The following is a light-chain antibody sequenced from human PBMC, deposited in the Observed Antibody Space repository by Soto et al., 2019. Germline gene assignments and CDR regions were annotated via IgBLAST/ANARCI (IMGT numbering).Light chain of an antibody. CDR2: EES. CDR3: QQVKTYPRT. Sequence: DIHLTQSPSFLSASVGDRVTITCRPSQAVPNNMAWYQQKPGKPPKLLIYEESTLYSGVPSRFSGRKSGTQFTLTIDSLQPEDFATSYCQQVKTYPRTFGGGTKVDIK. V-gene: IGKV1-9*01. CDR1: QAVPNN. J-gene: IGKJ4*01.